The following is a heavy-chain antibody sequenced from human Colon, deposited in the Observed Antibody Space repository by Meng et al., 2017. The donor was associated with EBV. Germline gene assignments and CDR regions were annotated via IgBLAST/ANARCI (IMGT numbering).Heavy chain of an antibody. V-gene: IGHV4-4*03. J-gene: IGHJ1*01. Sequence: QVLAGEAGPTLVKPPETLSLTCSVSGDTITNHNWWAWVRQPPGKGLGWIGEIPHRGSSAHNPSLKSRVSMSIDKSKNQFSLKLTSVTAADTAVYHCLRGSGGSVWGQGTLVTVSS. CDR3: LRGSGGSV. D-gene: IGHD3-10*01. CDR2: IPHRGSS. CDR1: GDTITNHNW.